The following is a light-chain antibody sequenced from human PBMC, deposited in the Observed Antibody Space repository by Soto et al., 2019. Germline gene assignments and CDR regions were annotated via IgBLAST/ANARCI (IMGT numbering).Light chain of an antibody. CDR1: QSIINY. J-gene: IGKJ2*01. V-gene: IGKV1-39*01. CDR3: QQSYNAPRT. CDR2: DSS. Sequence: DIQMTQSPSSLSASVGDRVTITCRASQSIINYLSWYQQKPGKAPKLLIYDSSTLRSGVPSRFSGSGSVTDFTLTISSLQPEDFATYYCQQSYNAPRTFGQGTKLEIE.